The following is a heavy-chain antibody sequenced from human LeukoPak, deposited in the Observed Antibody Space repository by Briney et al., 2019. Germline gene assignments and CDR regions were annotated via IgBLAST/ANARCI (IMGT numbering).Heavy chain of an antibody. V-gene: IGHV3-23*01. J-gene: IGHJ4*02. Sequence: PGGSLRLSCAASGFTFSNSAMSWVRQASGKGPEWVSTISISGDHTYYADSVQGRFTISRDNSKNTLYLQANSLRAEDTAVYYCARQSVAGRAYHHFEYWGQGTLVTVSS. CDR1: GFTFSNSA. CDR3: ARQSVAGRAYHHFEY. CDR2: ISISGDHT. D-gene: IGHD2-15*01.